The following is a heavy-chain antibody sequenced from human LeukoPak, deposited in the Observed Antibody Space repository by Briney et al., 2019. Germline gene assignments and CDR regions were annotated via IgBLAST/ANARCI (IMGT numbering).Heavy chain of an antibody. J-gene: IGHJ4*02. V-gene: IGHV4-4*07. CDR3: AKGVTTFDY. Sequence: SETLSLTCSVSGDSIRNYFWSWIRQPAGKGLEWIGRIYTSGSIDYKPSLRSRVTMSVDTSKNQFSLKLNSVTAADTAVYYCAKGVTTFDYWGQGMLVTVSS. D-gene: IGHD4-17*01. CDR2: IYTSGSI. CDR1: GDSIRNYF.